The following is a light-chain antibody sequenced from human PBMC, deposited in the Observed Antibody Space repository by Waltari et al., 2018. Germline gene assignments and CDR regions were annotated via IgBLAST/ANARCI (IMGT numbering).Light chain of an antibody. CDR2: RDN. CDR3: AAWDDSLSVSYV. Sequence: QSVLPQPPSAPATPGHTVTIFCSGTNSNLGRTSVFWYQPLPGTAPKLLIYRDNQRPSGVPDRFSGSKSGTSASLAISGLRSEDEADYYCAAWDDSLSVSYVFGSGTKVTV. V-gene: IGLV1-47*01. CDR1: NSNLGRTS. J-gene: IGLJ1*01.